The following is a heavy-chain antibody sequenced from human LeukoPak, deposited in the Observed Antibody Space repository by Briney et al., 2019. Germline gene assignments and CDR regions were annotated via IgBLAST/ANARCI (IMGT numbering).Heavy chain of an antibody. J-gene: IGHJ4*02. V-gene: IGHV4-59*01. D-gene: IGHD2-2*03. Sequence: PSETLSLTCTVSGGSISSYYWSWIRQPPGKGLEWIGDIYYSGSTNYNPSLKSRVTISVDTSKNQFSLKLSSVTAADTAVYYCARDSGYCSSTSCPPFDYWGQGTLVTVSS. CDR1: GGSISSYY. CDR3: ARDSGYCSSTSCPPFDY. CDR2: IYYSGST.